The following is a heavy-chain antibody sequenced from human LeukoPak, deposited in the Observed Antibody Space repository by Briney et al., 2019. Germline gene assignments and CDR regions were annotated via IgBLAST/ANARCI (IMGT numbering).Heavy chain of an antibody. J-gene: IGHJ5*02. CDR3: ARGGSGYDWFDP. CDR2: IYTSGST. V-gene: IGHV4-4*07. CDR1: GGSISSYY. D-gene: IGHD5-12*01. Sequence: SETLSLTCTVSGGSISSYYWSWIRQPAGKGLEWIGRIYTSGSTNYNPSLKSRVTISVDKSKNQFSLKLSSVTTADTAVYYCARGGSGYDWFDPWGQGTLVTVSS.